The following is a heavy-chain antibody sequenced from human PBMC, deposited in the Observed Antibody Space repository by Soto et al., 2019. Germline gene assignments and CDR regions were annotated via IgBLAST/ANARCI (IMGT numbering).Heavy chain of an antibody. D-gene: IGHD3-16*02. Sequence: GGSLRLSCAASGFTFSGSAMHWVRQASGKGLEWVGRIRSKANSYATAYAASVKGRFTISRDDSKNTAYLQMNSLKTEDTAVYYCTSVMITFGGVIADDAFDIWGQGTMVTVSS. V-gene: IGHV3-73*01. J-gene: IGHJ3*02. CDR2: IRSKANSYAT. CDR1: GFTFSGSA. CDR3: TSVMITFGGVIADDAFDI.